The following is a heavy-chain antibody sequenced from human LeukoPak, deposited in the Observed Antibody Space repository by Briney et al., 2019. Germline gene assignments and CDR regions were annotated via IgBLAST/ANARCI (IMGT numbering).Heavy chain of an antibody. J-gene: IGHJ3*02. CDR2: IFYSGTANYKPPLKSRVT. Sequence: SEALSLTCTVPGHSITYYYWSWIRQTPGKGLEWNGPIFYSGTANYKPPLKSRVTNYNPSLKSRVTISVDTSKDQLSLKLSSVNAADTAVYYCARAPSGGYDTLRYAFDSWGQGTMVTVSS. D-gene: IGHD3-10*01. CDR3: ARAPSGGYDTLRYAFDS. V-gene: IGHV4-59*01. CDR1: GHSITYYY.